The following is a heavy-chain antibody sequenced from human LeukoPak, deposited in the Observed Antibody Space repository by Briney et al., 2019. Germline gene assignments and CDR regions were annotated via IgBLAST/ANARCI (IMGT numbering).Heavy chain of an antibody. D-gene: IGHD6-13*01. CDR1: GYTFTSYG. CDR2: MNPNSGNT. Sequence: GASVKVSCKASGYTFTSYGISWVRQAPGQGLEWMGWMNPNSGNTGYAQKFQGRVTMTRNTSISTAYMELSSLRSEDTAVYYCARAGYSSSWYRYYYYGMDVWGQGTTVTVSS. CDR3: ARAGYSSSWYRYYYYGMDV. V-gene: IGHV1-8*02. J-gene: IGHJ6*02.